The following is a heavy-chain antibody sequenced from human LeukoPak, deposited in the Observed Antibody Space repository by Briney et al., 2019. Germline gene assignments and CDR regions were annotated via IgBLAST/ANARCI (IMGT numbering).Heavy chain of an antibody. D-gene: IGHD1-26*01. J-gene: IGHJ4*02. CDR3: AKSRGSTLFDS. CDR1: GFSFTSYA. Sequence: GGSLRLSCAASGFSFTSYAMSWVRQAPGKGLEWVSGINGGGDKTYYRDSVKGRITISRDNSKNTLYLQMNSLRAEDTAIYCCAKSRGSTLFDSWGQGTLVTVSS. V-gene: IGHV3-23*01. CDR2: INGGGDKT.